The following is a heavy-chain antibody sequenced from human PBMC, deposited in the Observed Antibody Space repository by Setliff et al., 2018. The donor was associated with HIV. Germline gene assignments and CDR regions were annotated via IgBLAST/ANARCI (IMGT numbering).Heavy chain of an antibody. Sequence: SETLSLTCTVSGGSISSGDYYWSWIRQPPGKGLEWIGNIYDSESTYYNPSLKSRVTISVDTSKNHFSLKLNSVTDADTAVYYCARGSYYGSGSFPLDYWGQGTLVTVSS. CDR2: IYDSEST. CDR1: GGSISSGDYY. J-gene: IGHJ4*02. D-gene: IGHD3-10*01. V-gene: IGHV4-30-4*08. CDR3: ARGSYYGSGSFPLDY.